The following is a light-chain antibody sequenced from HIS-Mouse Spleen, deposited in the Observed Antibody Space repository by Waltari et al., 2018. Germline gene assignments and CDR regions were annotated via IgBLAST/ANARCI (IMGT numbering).Light chain of an antibody. CDR2: EVS. J-gene: IGLJ2*01. CDR3: SSYAGSNNFV. V-gene: IGLV2-8*01. CDR1: SSDVGGYNY. Sequence: QSALTQPPSASGSPGQSVTISCTATSSDVGGYNYVSWYQQHPGKAPKLMIYEVSKRPSGVPDRFSGSKSGNTASLTVSGLQAEDEADYYCSSYAGSNNFVFGGGTKLTVL.